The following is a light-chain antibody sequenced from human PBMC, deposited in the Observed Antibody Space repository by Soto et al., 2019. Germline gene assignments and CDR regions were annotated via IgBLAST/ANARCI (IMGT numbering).Light chain of an antibody. V-gene: IGKV3-20*01. CDR2: GAS. Sequence: IVLTQSPVTLSFFPVERATLSCRASRSVTNNYLAWHPPNPGQTPRLLIYGASSRATGIPDRFSGSGSGTDFTLTISRLEPEAFAVYYCQQHGSSPISFGHGARPEIK. CDR3: QQHGSSPIS. CDR1: RSVTNNY. J-gene: IGKJ5*01.